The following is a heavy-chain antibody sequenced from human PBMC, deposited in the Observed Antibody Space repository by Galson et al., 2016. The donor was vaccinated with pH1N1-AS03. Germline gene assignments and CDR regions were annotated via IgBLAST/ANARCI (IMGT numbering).Heavy chain of an antibody. CDR3: ARDKGFKYGTGLGALDL. CDR2: VHYKGNA. D-gene: IGHD6-6*01. V-gene: IGHV4-61*08. CDR1: GASVSSGGDYY. J-gene: IGHJ3*01. Sequence: ETLSLTCTVSGASVSSGGDYYCSWIRQPHGKGLEFIGYVHYKGNAKYNPSLNSRVVISVDTSTIQFSLSVTSLTAADSAVYYCARDKGFKYGTGLGALDLCGHGTVVTVSS.